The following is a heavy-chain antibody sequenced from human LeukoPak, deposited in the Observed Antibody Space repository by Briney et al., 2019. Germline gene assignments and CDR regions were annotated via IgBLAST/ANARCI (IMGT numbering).Heavy chain of an antibody. CDR2: ISGSGGST. J-gene: IGHJ4*02. V-gene: IGHV3-23*01. CDR1: GFTFSSYA. D-gene: IGHD5-18*01. CDR3: AKDATGYSYGYFDY. Sequence: GGALRLSCAVSGFTFSSYAMSWVRQAPGKGLEWVSAISGSGGSTYYADSVKGRFTISRDNSKNTLYLQMNSLRAEDTAVYYCAKDATGYSYGYFDYWGQGTLVTVSS.